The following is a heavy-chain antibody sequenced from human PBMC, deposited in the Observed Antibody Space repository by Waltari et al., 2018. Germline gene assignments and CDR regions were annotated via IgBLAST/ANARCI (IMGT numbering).Heavy chain of an antibody. J-gene: IGHJ4*02. CDR1: GFTSVNYW. CDR2: IKEDGTEE. CDR3: ARVSKGIHFDY. V-gene: IGHV3-7*04. Sequence: EVQLVESGGGLVQPGGSLRLPCTASGFTSVNYWMSWVRQAPGKGLQWVAYIKEDGTEESYLDSLKGRFTISRDDAKNSLHLQMNSLRVEDTAIYYCARVSKGIHFDYWGQGTLVTVSS.